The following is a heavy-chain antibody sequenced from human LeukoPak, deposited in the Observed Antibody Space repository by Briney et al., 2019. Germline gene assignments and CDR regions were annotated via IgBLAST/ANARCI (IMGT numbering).Heavy chain of an antibody. D-gene: IGHD6-13*01. CDR1: GGSISSYY. J-gene: IGHJ4*02. V-gene: IGHV4-59*01. Sequence: SETLSLTCTVSGGSISSYYWSWIRQPPGKGLEWIGYIYYSGTTNYNPSLKSRVTISVDTSEDQFSLKLSSVTAADTAVYYCARGVYIAAAQYGYWGQGTLVTVSS. CDR3: ARGVYIAAAQYGY. CDR2: IYYSGTT.